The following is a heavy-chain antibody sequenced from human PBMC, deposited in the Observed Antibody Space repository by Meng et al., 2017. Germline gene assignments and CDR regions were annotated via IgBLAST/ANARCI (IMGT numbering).Heavy chain of an antibody. Sequence: GGSLRLSCKGSGYSFTSYWIGWVRQMPGKGLEWMGIIYPGDSDTRYSPSFQGQVTISADKSISTAYLQWSSLKASDTAMYYCARLSLGDSSCYYVYYYYGMDVWGQGTTVTVSS. CDR2: IYPGDSDT. V-gene: IGHV5-51*01. CDR1: GYSFTSYW. CDR3: ARLSLGDSSCYYVYYYYGMDV. D-gene: IGHD3-22*01. J-gene: IGHJ6*02.